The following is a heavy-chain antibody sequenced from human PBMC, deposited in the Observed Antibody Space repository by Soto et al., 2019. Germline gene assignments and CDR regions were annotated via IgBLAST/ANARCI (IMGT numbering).Heavy chain of an antibody. J-gene: IGHJ6*04. CDR1: GFTFSSYW. Sequence: GGSLRLSCAASGFTFSSYWMSWFRQAPGKGLEWVANIKQGGSEENYVDSVKGRFTISRDNAKNALYLQMNSLRVEDTAVYYCAREIAARLWGKGTTVTVSS. CDR2: IKQGGSEE. D-gene: IGHD6-6*01. CDR3: AREIAARL. V-gene: IGHV3-7*01.